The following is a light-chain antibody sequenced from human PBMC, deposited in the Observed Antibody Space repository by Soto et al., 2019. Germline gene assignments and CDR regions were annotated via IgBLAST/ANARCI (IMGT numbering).Light chain of an antibody. CDR3: QQFNSYPIT. V-gene: IGKV1-5*01. CDR1: QSISSW. Sequence: DIQMTQSPSTLSASVGDRVTITCRASQSISSWLAWYRQKPGKAPKLLIYEASNLESGVPSRFSGSGSGTEFTLTIGGLQPDDFATYYCQQFNSYPITFGQGTRLEI. J-gene: IGKJ5*01. CDR2: EAS.